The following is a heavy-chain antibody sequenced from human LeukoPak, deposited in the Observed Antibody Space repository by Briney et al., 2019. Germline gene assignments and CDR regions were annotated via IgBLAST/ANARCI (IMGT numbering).Heavy chain of an antibody. Sequence: PSETLSLTCTVSGVSISSDCWSWIRQPPGKGLEWIGYIYYSGSTNYNPSLRSRVTISVDMSKNQFSLNLSSVTAADTAVYYCAREREGLENSGCPYYFDHWGQGTLVTVSS. CDR2: IYYSGST. CDR1: GVSISSDC. D-gene: IGHD6-19*01. J-gene: IGHJ4*02. CDR3: AREREGLENSGCPYYFDH. V-gene: IGHV4-59*01.